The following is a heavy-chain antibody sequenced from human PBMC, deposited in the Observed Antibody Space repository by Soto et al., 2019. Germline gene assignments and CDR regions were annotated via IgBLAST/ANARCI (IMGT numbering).Heavy chain of an antibody. D-gene: IGHD6-19*01. CDR2: IQDDGGDE. Sequence: EVQLVESGGGLVQPGGSLRLSCAASGFTFSPYWMSWVRQAPGKGLEWVAIIQDDGGDEHYLEAVRGRFTISIDNAKKSLYLAKDSLRVEDTAVYYCAGGSGWISDSWGQGTLVTVSS. CDR1: GFTFSPYW. CDR3: AGGSGWISDS. V-gene: IGHV3-7*05. J-gene: IGHJ4*02.